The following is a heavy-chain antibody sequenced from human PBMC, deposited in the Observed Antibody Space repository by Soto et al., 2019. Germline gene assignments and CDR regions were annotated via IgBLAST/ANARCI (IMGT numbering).Heavy chain of an antibody. D-gene: IGHD2-15*01. CDR2: IYYSGST. CDR1: GGSISSYY. CDR3: ARRYGGTFDY. Sequence: QVQLQESGPGLVKPSETLSLTCTVSGGSISSYYWSWIRQPPGKGLEWIGYIYYSGSTNYNPSLNSRVTIAVDTSKTQFSLELSSVTAADTAGYYCARRYGGTFDYWGQGALVTVSS. V-gene: IGHV4-59*08. J-gene: IGHJ4*02.